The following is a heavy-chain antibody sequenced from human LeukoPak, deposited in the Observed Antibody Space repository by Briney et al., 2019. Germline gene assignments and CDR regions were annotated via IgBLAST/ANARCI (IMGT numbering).Heavy chain of an antibody. V-gene: IGHV4-34*01. D-gene: IGHD3-3*01. CDR1: GGSFSVYY. Sequence: SETLSLTCAVYGGSFSVYYWSWIRQPPGKGLEWIGEINHSGSTNYNPSLKSRVTISVDTSKNQFSLKLSSVTAADTAVYYCARERRPTYYDFWSGYYIWGQGTLVTVSS. CDR3: ARERRPTYYDFWSGYYI. J-gene: IGHJ4*02. CDR2: INHSGST.